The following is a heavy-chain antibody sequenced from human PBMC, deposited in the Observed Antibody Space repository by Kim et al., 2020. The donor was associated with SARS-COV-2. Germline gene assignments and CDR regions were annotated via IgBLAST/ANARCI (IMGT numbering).Heavy chain of an antibody. J-gene: IGHJ4*02. Sequence: GSSTIYYADSVKGRCTISRDNAKNSLYLQMNSLRAEDTAVYYCAVGGGDYWGQGTLVTVSS. CDR2: GSSTI. D-gene: IGHD3-16*01. V-gene: IGHV3-48*01. CDR3: AVGGGDY.